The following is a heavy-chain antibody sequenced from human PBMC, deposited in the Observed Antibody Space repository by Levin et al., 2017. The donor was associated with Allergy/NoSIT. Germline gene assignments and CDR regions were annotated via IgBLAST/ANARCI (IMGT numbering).Heavy chain of an antibody. Sequence: PGGSLRLSCAASGFTFSSYSMNWVRQAPGKGLEWVSYISSSSSTIYYADSVKGRFTISRDNAKNSLYLQLNSLRDEDTAVYYCARDLTYYDILTGYRYFDYWGQGTLVTVSS. CDR2: ISSSSSTI. V-gene: IGHV3-48*02. J-gene: IGHJ4*02. CDR1: GFTFSSYS. D-gene: IGHD3-9*01. CDR3: ARDLTYYDILTGYRYFDY.